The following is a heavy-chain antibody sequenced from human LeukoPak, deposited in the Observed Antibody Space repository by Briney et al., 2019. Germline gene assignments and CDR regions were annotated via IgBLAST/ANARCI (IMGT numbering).Heavy chain of an antibody. CDR2: INPNSGDT. V-gene: IGHV1-2*02. Sequence: ASVKVSCKASGYTFTGYYMHWVRQAPGRGLEWMGWINPNSGDTKYSQKFQGRVTMTRDTSISTAYMELSRLRSDDTAVYYCATQRGSYLWGTDFDYWGQGTLVTVSS. J-gene: IGHJ4*02. CDR3: ATQRGSYLWGTDFDY. D-gene: IGHD3-16*01. CDR1: GYTFTGYY.